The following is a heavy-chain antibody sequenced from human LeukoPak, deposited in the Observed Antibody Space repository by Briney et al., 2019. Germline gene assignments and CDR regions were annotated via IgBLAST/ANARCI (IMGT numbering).Heavy chain of an antibody. Sequence: GGSLRLSCVASGFSFNNYAMSWVRQAPGKGLEWVSGISDSGGSTYYADSVKGRFTISRDNSKNTLYLQMNSLRAEDTAVYYCATLQPRLPTEDWGQGTLVTVSS. D-gene: IGHD6-25*01. CDR1: GFSFNNYA. J-gene: IGHJ4*02. CDR2: ISDSGGST. V-gene: IGHV3-23*01. CDR3: ATLQPRLPTED.